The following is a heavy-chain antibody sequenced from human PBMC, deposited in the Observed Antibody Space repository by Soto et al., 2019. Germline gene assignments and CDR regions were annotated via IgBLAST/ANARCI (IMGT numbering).Heavy chain of an antibody. CDR1: GYTFTTCG. CDR3: ATRSPAFDY. J-gene: IGHJ4*02. CDR2: ITTDKGKT. Sequence: QVQLVQSGPEVKKPGASVKVSCKTSGYTFTTCGISWVRQDSGQGLEWMGWITTDKGKTTYAQKFQGRVTMTTDTSTSTAYMELRSLRSDDTAVYYCATRSPAFDYWGQGTLVTVSS. V-gene: IGHV1-18*01.